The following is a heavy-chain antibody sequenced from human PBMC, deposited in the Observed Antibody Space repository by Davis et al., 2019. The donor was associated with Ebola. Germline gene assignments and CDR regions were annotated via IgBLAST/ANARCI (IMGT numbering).Heavy chain of an antibody. D-gene: IGHD3-16*01. J-gene: IGHJ4*02. CDR2: ITKGSDAI. Sequence: GESLKISCAASGFVFSDFSMNWVRQAPGKGLEWITYITKGSDAIHYAESVKGRFTVSRDNAKNSVFLQMSSLQDEDSAVYYCSRDRFFAFNFWSQGVHVSVSS. V-gene: IGHV3-48*02. CDR3: SRDRFFAFNF. CDR1: GFVFSDFS.